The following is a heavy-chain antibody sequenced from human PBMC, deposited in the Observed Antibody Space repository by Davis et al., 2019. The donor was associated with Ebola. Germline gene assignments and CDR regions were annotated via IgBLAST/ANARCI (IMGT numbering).Heavy chain of an antibody. Sequence: PGGSLRLSCAASGFSFSSYATSWVRQAPGKELEWVSGISGSGGSTYHADSVKGRFTISRDNSKNTLYLQMNSLRAEDTAVYYCAKHTGTVTHDFDHWGQGTLVTVSS. J-gene: IGHJ4*02. CDR2: ISGSGGST. D-gene: IGHD4-17*01. CDR1: GFSFSSYA. V-gene: IGHV3-23*01. CDR3: AKHTGTVTHDFDH.